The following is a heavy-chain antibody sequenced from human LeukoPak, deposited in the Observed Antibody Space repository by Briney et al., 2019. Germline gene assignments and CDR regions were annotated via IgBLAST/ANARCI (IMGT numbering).Heavy chain of an antibody. V-gene: IGHV1-18*01. Sequence: ASVKVSCKAPGYTFTSYGISWVRQAPGQGLEWMGWISAYNGNTNYAQKLQGRVTMTTDTSTSTAYMELRSLRSDDTAVYYCARDRGIPGAPGPDYWGQGTLVTVSS. CDR3: ARDRGIPGAPGPDY. CDR1: GYTFTSYG. J-gene: IGHJ4*02. CDR2: ISAYNGNT. D-gene: IGHD3-10*01.